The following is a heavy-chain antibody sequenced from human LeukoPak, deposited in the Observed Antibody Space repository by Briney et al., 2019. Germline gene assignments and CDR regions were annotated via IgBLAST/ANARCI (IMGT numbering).Heavy chain of an antibody. CDR1: GFTFSSYV. J-gene: IGHJ4*02. CDR2: IWYDGSNK. V-gene: IGHV3-33*01. CDR3: GTEVVPAAISDY. Sequence: GGSLRLSCAASGFTFSSYVMHWVRQAPGKGLGWVAVIWYDGSNKYYADSVKGRFTISRDNSKNTLYLQMNSLRAEDTAVYYCGTEVVPAAISDYWGQGTLVTVSS. D-gene: IGHD2-2*01.